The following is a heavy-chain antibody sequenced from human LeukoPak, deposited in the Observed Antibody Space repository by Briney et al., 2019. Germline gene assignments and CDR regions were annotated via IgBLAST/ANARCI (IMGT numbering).Heavy chain of an antibody. CDR3: ARQGIRGVIQALDY. CDR2: INHSGST. J-gene: IGHJ4*02. Sequence: SETLSLTCAVYGGSFSGYYWSWIRQPPGKGLEWIGEINHSGSTNYNPSLKSRVTISVDTSKNQFSLKLSSVTAAGTAVYYCARQGIRGVIQALDYWGQGTLVTVSS. CDR1: GGSFSGYY. D-gene: IGHD3-10*01. V-gene: IGHV4-34*01.